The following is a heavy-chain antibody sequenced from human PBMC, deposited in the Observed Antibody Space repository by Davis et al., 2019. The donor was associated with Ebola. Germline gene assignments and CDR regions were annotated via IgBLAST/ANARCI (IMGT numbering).Heavy chain of an antibody. CDR1: GGSFSGYY. V-gene: IGHV4-34*01. J-gene: IGHJ4*02. CDR3: ARAGGDGYNEVDY. Sequence: MPSETLSLTCAVYGGSFSGYYWSWIRQPPGKGLEWIGEINHSGSTNYNPSLKSRVTISVDTSKNQFSLKLSSVTAADTAVYYCARAGGDGYNEVDYWGQGTLVTVSS. D-gene: IGHD5-24*01. CDR2: INHSGST.